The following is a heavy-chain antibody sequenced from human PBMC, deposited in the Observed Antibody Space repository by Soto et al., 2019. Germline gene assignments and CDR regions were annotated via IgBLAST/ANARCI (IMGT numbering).Heavy chain of an antibody. CDR2: IYHSGST. CDR3: AAGGGLPRYY. CDR1: GGSISSGGYS. J-gene: IGHJ4*02. V-gene: IGHV4-30-2*01. Sequence: QLQLQESGSGLVKPAQTLSLTSAVSGGSISSGGYSWSWIRKPPGKGLEWIGYIYHSGSTYYNPSLKRRVTISVDRSKNQFSLKLSSVTAADTAVYYCAAGGGLPRYYWGQGTLVTVSS. D-gene: IGHD5-12*01.